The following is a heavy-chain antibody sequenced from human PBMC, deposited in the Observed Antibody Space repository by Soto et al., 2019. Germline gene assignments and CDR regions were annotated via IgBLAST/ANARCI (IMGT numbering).Heavy chain of an antibody. CDR1: GGSFSGYY. V-gene: IGHV4-34*01. Sequence: QVQLQQWGAGLLKTSETLSLSCAVYGGSFSGYYWTWIRQPPGKGLEWIGEINDSGSTDYNPSLKRRVTISVDTHKNQVSLKLSSVNAADTAVYYCARARKGYSSSWYVDWGQGTLVTVSS. CDR2: INDSGST. CDR3: ARARKGYSSSWYVD. J-gene: IGHJ4*02. D-gene: IGHD6-13*01.